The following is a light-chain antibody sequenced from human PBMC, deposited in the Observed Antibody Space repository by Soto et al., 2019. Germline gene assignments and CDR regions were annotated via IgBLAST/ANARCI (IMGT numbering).Light chain of an antibody. Sequence: QSVLTQPPSVSEAPRQRVTISCSGSGSNIGYNTVNWFQQLPGKAPKLLIYYDDLLSSGVSDRFSGSKSGTSASLAISGLQSEDEADYYCAAWDDSLSVPVFGGGTKLTVL. V-gene: IGLV1-36*01. CDR1: GSNIGYNT. J-gene: IGLJ2*01. CDR3: AAWDDSLSVPV. CDR2: YDD.